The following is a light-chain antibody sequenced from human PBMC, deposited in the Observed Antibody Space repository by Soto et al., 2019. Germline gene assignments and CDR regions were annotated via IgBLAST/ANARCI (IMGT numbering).Light chain of an antibody. Sequence: EIVLTQSPGTLSLSPGERATLPCRASQSVKSSYLAWYQHKPGQAPRLLIYGTSSRATGIPDRFSGSGSGTDFTLTISRLEPEDFAVYYCQYYGSSPLTFGGGTKVDIK. V-gene: IGKV3-20*01. J-gene: IGKJ4*01. CDR1: QSVKSSY. CDR3: QYYGSSPLT. CDR2: GTS.